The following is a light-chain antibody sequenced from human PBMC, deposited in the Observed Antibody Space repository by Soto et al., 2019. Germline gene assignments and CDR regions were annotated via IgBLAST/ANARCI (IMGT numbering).Light chain of an antibody. Sequence: DIQMTQSPSSLSASVGDRVTIICRASQNINSYLNWYQLKVGKAPKLLIYGASSLQSGVPSRFSGSGSGTDFTLTISSLQPEDFATYYCQQSYSIPWTFGQGTKVDIK. CDR1: QNINSY. CDR2: GAS. J-gene: IGKJ1*01. CDR3: QQSYSIPWT. V-gene: IGKV1-39*01.